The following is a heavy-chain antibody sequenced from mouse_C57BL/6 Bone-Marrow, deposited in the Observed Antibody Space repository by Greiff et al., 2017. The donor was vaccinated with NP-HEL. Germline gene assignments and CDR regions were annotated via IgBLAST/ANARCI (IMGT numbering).Heavy chain of an antibody. D-gene: IGHD2-2*01. CDR1: GYSFTGYY. Sequence: EVQLQQSGPELVKPGASVKISCKASGYSFTGYYMNWVKQSPEKSLEWIGEINPSTGGTTYNQKFKAKATLTVDKSSSTAYMQLKSLTSEDSAVYYCARGAVTSDYWGQGTTLTVSS. CDR3: ARGAVTSDY. CDR2: INPSTGGT. J-gene: IGHJ2*01. V-gene: IGHV1-42*01.